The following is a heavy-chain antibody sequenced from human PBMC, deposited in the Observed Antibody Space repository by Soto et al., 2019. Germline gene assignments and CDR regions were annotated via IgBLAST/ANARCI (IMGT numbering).Heavy chain of an antibody. CDR1: GVTLSSYA. J-gene: IGHJ6*02. D-gene: IGHD3-3*01. Sequence: PGGALRVSCASSGVTLSSYAMSWVRQAPGKGLEWVSAISGSGGSTYYADSVKGRFTISRDNSKNTLYLQMNSLRAEDTAVYYCAKDIIFGVVIVTDYYGMDVWGQGTTVPVSS. CDR3: AKDIIFGVVIVTDYYGMDV. V-gene: IGHV3-23*01. CDR2: ISGSGGST.